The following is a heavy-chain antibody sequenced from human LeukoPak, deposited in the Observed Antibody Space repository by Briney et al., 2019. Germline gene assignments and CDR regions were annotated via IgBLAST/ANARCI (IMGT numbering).Heavy chain of an antibody. CDR3: ARDLSATARAYDY. CDR1: GFILSDYN. CDR2: ITISGTYI. Sequence: PGGSLRLSCAASGFILSDYNMNWVRQAPGKGLEWVSFITISGTYITYADSVKGRFTICRDNAKNSLYLQMNSLRAEDTADCARDLSATARAYDYWGQGTLVTVSS. J-gene: IGHJ4*02. V-gene: IGHV3-21*01. D-gene: IGHD2-15*01.